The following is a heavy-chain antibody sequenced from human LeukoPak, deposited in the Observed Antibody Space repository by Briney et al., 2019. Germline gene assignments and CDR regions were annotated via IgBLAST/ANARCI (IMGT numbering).Heavy chain of an antibody. D-gene: IGHD2-2*01. Sequence: ASVKVSCKASGYTFTNYGISWVRQAPGQGLEWMGWISAYNSDTSYAQKLQGRVTMTTDTSTSTAYMELGSLGSDDTAVYYCARVGEYCTGISCLDYWSQGTLVTVSS. J-gene: IGHJ4*02. V-gene: IGHV1-18*01. CDR1: GYTFTNYG. CDR2: ISAYNSDT. CDR3: ARVGEYCTGISCLDY.